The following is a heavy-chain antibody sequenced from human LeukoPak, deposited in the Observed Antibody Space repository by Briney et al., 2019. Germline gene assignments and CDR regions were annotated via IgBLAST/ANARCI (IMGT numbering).Heavy chain of an antibody. CDR3: ATDLTY. CDR2: ISSSSTAI. CDR1: GFSFSGSD. Sequence: GGSLRLSCAASGFSFSGSDMNWVRQAPGKGLEWVSHISSSSTAIYYANSMKGRFTISRDNAKDSLYLQMNSLRAEDTAVYYCATDLTYWGQGTLVPVAS. D-gene: IGHD3-9*01. J-gene: IGHJ4*02. V-gene: IGHV3-48*01.